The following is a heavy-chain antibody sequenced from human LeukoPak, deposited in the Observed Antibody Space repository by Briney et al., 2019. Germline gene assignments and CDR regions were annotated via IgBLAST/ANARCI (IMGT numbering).Heavy chain of an antibody. CDR3: AKAYGDYGYYYYYMDV. CDR2: IRSDGSNK. Sequence: GGALRLSCAGPGFSFSSYGMPWVPQAPGKGLEWMAFIRSDGSNKYYADSVKGRFTISRDNSKNTLYLQMNSLRAEDTAVYYCAKAYGDYGYYYYYMDVWGKGTTVTVSS. J-gene: IGHJ6*03. D-gene: IGHD4-17*01. CDR1: GFSFSSYG. V-gene: IGHV3-30*02.